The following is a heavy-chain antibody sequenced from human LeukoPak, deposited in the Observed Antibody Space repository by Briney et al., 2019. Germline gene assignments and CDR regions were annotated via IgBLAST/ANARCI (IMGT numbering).Heavy chain of an antibody. V-gene: IGHV3-53*03. D-gene: IGHD4-17*01. CDR2: IYSGGST. CDR1: GFTVSSYY. Sequence: GESLRLSCSASGFTVSSYYMSWVRQPPGKGLEWVSVIYSGGSTYYAHSVKSRFTISIDNSKNPLYLQMNTLIAEDTAVYYFARGEGYSDHVGDSDYWGQGTLVTVSS. J-gene: IGHJ4*02. CDR3: ARGEGYSDHVGDSDY.